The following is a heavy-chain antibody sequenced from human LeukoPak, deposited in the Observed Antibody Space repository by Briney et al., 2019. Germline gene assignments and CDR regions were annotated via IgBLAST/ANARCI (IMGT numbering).Heavy chain of an antibody. CDR3: AREGLRFLEWLSTPTDC. J-gene: IGHJ4*02. D-gene: IGHD3-3*01. Sequence: GASVKVSCKASGYTFTSYGISWVRQAPGQGLEWMGWISAYNGNTNYAQKLQGRVTMTTDTSTSTAYMELRSLRSDDTAVYYCAREGLRFLEWLSTPTDCWGQGTLVTVSS. V-gene: IGHV1-18*01. CDR1: GYTFTSYG. CDR2: ISAYNGNT.